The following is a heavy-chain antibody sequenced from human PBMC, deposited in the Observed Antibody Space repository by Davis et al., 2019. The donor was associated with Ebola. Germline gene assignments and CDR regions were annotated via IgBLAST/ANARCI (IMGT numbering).Heavy chain of an antibody. Sequence: KDTCKGSGYSFTSYWISWVRQMPGKGLDWMGRIDPIDSYTNYSPSFQGHVTISADKSISTAYLQWSSLKASETAMYYCARQEALYGSIDNWGQGTLVTVSS. CDR2: IDPIDSYT. CDR1: GYSFTSYW. V-gene: IGHV5-10-1*01. CDR3: ARQEALYGSIDN. J-gene: IGHJ4*02. D-gene: IGHD6-13*01.